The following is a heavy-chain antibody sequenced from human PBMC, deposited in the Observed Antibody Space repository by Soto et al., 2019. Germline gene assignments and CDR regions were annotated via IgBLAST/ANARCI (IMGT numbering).Heavy chain of an antibody. J-gene: IGHJ1*01. CDR1: GYSFTSYW. D-gene: IGHD6-19*01. CDR3: AKADGEQWLIPHLDN. Sequence: PGESLKISCKGSGYSFTSYWIGWVRQAPGEGLEWVSGISCCGGSTFYADSVKGRFSLARDDSKNTLSLQLNSLRVEDTAHYYCAKADGEQWLIPHLDNWGQGTQVTVSS. CDR2: ISCCGGST. V-gene: IGHV3-23*01.